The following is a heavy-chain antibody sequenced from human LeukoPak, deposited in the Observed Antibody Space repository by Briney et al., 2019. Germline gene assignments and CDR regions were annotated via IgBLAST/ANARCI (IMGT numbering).Heavy chain of an antibody. Sequence: SETLSLTCSVSDGSINSYYWNWIRRPPGKGLEWIGYIYYNGNTNYSPSLKSRVTMSVDTSKNLFSLKVSSVTAADTAVHYCARGRSNYYGMDVWGQGTTVTVSS. CDR3: ARGRSNYYGMDV. CDR2: IYYNGNT. V-gene: IGHV4-59*01. J-gene: IGHJ6*02. D-gene: IGHD1-26*01. CDR1: DGSINSYY.